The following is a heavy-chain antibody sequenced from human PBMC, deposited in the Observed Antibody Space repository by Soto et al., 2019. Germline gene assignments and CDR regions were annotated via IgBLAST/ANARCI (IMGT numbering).Heavy chain of an antibody. D-gene: IGHD3-22*01. CDR1: GGSISSYY. J-gene: IGHJ5*02. Sequence: SETLSLTCTVSGGSISSYYWSWIRQPPGKGLEWIGYIYYSGSTNYNPSLKSRVTISVDTSKNQFSLKLSSVTAADTAVYYCAGIVVAKRKLNWFDPWGQGTLVTVSS. CDR2: IYYSGST. V-gene: IGHV4-59*01. CDR3: AGIVVAKRKLNWFDP.